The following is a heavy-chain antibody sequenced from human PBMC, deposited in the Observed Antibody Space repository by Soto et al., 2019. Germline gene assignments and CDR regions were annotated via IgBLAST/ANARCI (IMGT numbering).Heavy chain of an antibody. CDR3: ARKYSSSSPIDY. CDR2: IYYSGST. Sequence: SETLSLTCTVSCGSISSYYWSWIRQPPGKGLEWIGYIYYSGSTNYNPSLKSRVTISVDTSKNQFSLKLSSVTAADTAVYYCARKYSSSSPIDYWGQGTLVTVSS. V-gene: IGHV4-59*01. D-gene: IGHD6-6*01. CDR1: CGSISSYY. J-gene: IGHJ4*02.